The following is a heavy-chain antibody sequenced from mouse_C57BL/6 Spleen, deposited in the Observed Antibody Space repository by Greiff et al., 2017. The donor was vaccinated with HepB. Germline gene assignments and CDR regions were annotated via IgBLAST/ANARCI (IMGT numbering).Heavy chain of an antibody. Sequence: VQLKESGPGLVAPSQSLSITCTVYGYSLTRYGVHWVRQPPGKGLEWLGLIWAGGSTNYNWALMSRLSISIDNSKSLVFLIMNSLQTYDTALYYCARSKYLARYWGQGTTLTVSS. CDR1: GYSLTRYG. J-gene: IGHJ2*01. V-gene: IGHV2-9*02. CDR2: IWAGGST. CDR3: ARSKYLARY. D-gene: IGHD5-1*01.